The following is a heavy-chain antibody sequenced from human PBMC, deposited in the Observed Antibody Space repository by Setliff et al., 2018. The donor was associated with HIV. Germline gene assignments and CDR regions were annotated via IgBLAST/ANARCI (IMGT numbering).Heavy chain of an antibody. CDR1: GVSIRHHY. V-gene: IGHV4-4*09. CDR3: ARLIHTGLLYFDF. J-gene: IGHJ4*02. CDR2: IYSSGTT. D-gene: IGHD2-8*02. Sequence: SETLSLTCFVAGVSIRHHYWGWTRQPPGKGLEWIGYIYSSGTTQYNPPXXXXLTMSLDTSRDQFSLNLRSVTAADTAVYFCARLIHTGLLYFDFWGLGTLVTVSS.